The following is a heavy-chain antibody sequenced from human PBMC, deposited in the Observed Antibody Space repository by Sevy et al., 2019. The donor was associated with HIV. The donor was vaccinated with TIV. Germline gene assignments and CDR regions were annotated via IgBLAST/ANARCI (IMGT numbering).Heavy chain of an antibody. CDR2: INSDGSST. CDR3: ARDRQLPNWFDP. Sequence: GGSLRLSCAASGFTFSSYEMNWVRQAPGKGLVWVSRINSDGSSTSYADSVKGRFTISRDNAKNTLYLQMNSLRAEDTAVYYCARDRQLPNWFDPWGQGTLVTVSS. D-gene: IGHD6-6*01. J-gene: IGHJ5*02. CDR1: GFTFSSYE. V-gene: IGHV3-74*01.